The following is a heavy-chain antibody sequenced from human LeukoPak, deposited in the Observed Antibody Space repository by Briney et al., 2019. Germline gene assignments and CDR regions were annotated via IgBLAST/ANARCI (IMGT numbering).Heavy chain of an antibody. V-gene: IGHV5-51*01. D-gene: IGHD5-24*01. J-gene: IGHJ3*02. CDR2: IYPGDSET. Sequence: GESLKISCKGSGYSLTTYWIAWVRQLPGEGLEWMGIIYPGDSETRYSPSFQGQVTISADKSITTAYLRWGSLKASDTAMYYCTRSPRDGYHDAFDIWGQGTMVTVFS. CDR1: GYSLTTYW. CDR3: TRSPRDGYHDAFDI.